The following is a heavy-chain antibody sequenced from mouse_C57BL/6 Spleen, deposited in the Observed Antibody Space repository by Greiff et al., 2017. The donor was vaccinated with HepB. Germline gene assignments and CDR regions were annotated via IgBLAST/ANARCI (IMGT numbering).Heavy chain of an antibody. Sequence: EVQLQESGGGLVKPGGSLKLSCAASGFTFSSYAMSWVRQTPEKRLEWVATISDGGSYTYYPDNVKGRFTISRDNAKNNLYLQMSHLKSEDTAMYYCARANWALDYWGQGTTLTVSS. V-gene: IGHV5-4*01. J-gene: IGHJ2*01. CDR1: GFTFSSYA. D-gene: IGHD4-1*01. CDR2: ISDGGSYT. CDR3: ARANWALDY.